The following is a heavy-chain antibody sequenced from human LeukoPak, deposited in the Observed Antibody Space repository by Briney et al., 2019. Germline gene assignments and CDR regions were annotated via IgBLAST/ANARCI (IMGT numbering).Heavy chain of an antibody. D-gene: IGHD6-6*01. Sequence: GGSLRLSCAASGFTFDDYAMHWVRQAPGKGLEWVSGISWNSGSIGYADSVKGRFTISRDNAKNSLYLQMNSLRAEDMALYYCAKGGSSFRGEFDYWGQGTLVTVSS. CDR3: AKGGSSFRGEFDY. CDR2: ISWNSGSI. J-gene: IGHJ4*02. V-gene: IGHV3-9*03. CDR1: GFTFDDYA.